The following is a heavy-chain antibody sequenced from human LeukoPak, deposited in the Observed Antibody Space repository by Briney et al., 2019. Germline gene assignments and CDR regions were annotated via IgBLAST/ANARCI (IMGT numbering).Heavy chain of an antibody. CDR3: ARQSTHDYYDSSGYFKLDY. J-gene: IGHJ4*02. CDR2: IYPGDSDT. CDR1: GYSFTSYW. D-gene: IGHD3-22*01. Sequence: GESLKISCKGSGYSFTSYWIGWVRQMPGKGLEWMGIIYPGDSDTRYSPSFQGQVTISADKSISTAYLQWSSLKASDTAMYYCARQSTHDYYDSSGYFKLDYWGQGTLVTVSS. V-gene: IGHV5-51*01.